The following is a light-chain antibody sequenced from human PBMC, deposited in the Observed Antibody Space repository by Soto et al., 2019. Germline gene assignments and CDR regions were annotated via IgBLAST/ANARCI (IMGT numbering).Light chain of an antibody. CDR1: QSISSY. Sequence: DIQMTQSPSSLSASVGDRVTITCRASQSISSYLHWYQQKAGTAPKLLIDTASTLQSGVPSRFSGSGSGTDFTLTISSLQPEDFAVYYCQQSYSSPPTFGQGTKVEIK. CDR2: TAS. J-gene: IGKJ1*01. CDR3: QQSYSSPPT. V-gene: IGKV1-39*01.